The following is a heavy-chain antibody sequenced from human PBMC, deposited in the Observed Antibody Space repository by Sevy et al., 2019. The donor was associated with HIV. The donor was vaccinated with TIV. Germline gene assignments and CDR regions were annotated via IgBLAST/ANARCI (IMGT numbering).Heavy chain of an antibody. CDR1: GGSITSDY. V-gene: IGHV4-59*01. D-gene: IGHD1-26*01. J-gene: IGHJ4*02. CDR2: MFYSGST. CDR3: AGGYTQTPAFVY. Sequence: SETLSLTCTVSGGSITSDYWSWIRQPPGKGLEWIGYMFYSGSTNYSPSLKSRVTISVDTSKSQFSLKLSSVTAADTAVYYCAGGYTQTPAFVYWGQATLVTVSS.